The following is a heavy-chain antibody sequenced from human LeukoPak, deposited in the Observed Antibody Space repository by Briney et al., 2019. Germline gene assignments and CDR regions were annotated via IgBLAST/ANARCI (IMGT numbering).Heavy chain of an antibody. J-gene: IGHJ4*02. Sequence: SETLSITCTVSGGSISSYYWSWIRQPPGKGLEWIGYIYYSGSTNYNPSLKSRVTISVDTSKNQFSLKLSSVTAADTAVYYCARSIAAAGINYWGQGTLVTVSS. D-gene: IGHD6-13*01. V-gene: IGHV4-59*01. CDR3: ARSIAAAGINY. CDR2: IYYSGST. CDR1: GGSISSYY.